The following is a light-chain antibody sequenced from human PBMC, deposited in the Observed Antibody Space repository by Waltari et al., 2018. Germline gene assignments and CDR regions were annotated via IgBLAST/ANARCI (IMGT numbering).Light chain of an antibody. CDR2: AAS. Sequence: IQMTQSPSALSASVGDRVTISCRASQNIYSNLAWYQQKPGKAPKLLICAASSLQSGIPSRFSGSGSGTDFTLTISSLQPEDSAAYYCQHYYDNPWT. V-gene: IGKV1-6*01. CDR1: QNIYSN. CDR3: QHYYDNPWT. J-gene: IGKJ1*01.